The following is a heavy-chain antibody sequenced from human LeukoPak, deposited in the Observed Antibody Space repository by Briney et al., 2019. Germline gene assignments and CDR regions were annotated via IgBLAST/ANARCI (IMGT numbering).Heavy chain of an antibody. J-gene: IGHJ4*02. CDR1: GFIFSSHS. Sequence: GGSLRLSCAASGFIFSSHSMNWVRQAPGKGLEWVSYISSGTSYTYYADSVKGRFTISRDNAKNSQYLQMNSLRDEDTAMYYCARSLLVDTVMAGDYWGQGTLVTVSS. CDR2: ISSGTSYT. CDR3: ARSLLVDTVMAGDY. D-gene: IGHD5-18*01. V-gene: IGHV3-48*02.